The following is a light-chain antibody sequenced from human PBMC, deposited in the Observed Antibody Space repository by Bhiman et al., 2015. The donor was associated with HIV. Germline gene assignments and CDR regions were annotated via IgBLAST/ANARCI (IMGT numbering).Light chain of an antibody. CDR1: SSDIGPYNY. V-gene: IGLV2-14*03. J-gene: IGLJ2*01. Sequence: QSALTQPASVSGSPGQSITISCTGTSSDIGPYNYVSWYQQHPGKAPKLIIYDVSQRPSGVSNRFSGSKSGNTASLTISGLQAEDEADYYCSSYTSSTGAFGGGTKLTVL. CDR3: SSYTSSTGA. CDR2: DVS.